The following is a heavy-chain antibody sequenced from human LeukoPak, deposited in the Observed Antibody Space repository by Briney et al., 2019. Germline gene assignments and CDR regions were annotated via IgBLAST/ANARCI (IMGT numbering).Heavy chain of an antibody. D-gene: IGHD2-2*01. CDR3: AKRSYCSSISCYGAKGHYGLDF. CDR2: MNPNSGNT. Sequence: ASVKVSCKASGYTFTNHDINWVRQATGQGLEWMGWMNPNSGNTGYAQKLQGRVTMTRNTSTSTAFMELSSLRSEDTAVYYCAKRSYCSSISCYGAKGHYGLDFWGQGTTVTVSS. CDR1: GYTFTNHD. J-gene: IGHJ6*02. V-gene: IGHV1-8*01.